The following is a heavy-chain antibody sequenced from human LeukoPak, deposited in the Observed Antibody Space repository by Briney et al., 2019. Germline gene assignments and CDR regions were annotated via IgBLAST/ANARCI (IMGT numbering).Heavy chain of an antibody. Sequence: PSETLSLTCTVSGGSISSSSYYWGWIRQPPGKGREWIGSIYYSGSTYYNPSLKSRVTISVDTSKNQFSLKLSSVTAADTAVYYCARPGAWFGELFPFDYWGQGTLVTVSS. CDR1: GGSISSSSYY. J-gene: IGHJ4*02. CDR3: ARPGAWFGELFPFDY. CDR2: IYYSGST. D-gene: IGHD3-10*01. V-gene: IGHV4-39*01.